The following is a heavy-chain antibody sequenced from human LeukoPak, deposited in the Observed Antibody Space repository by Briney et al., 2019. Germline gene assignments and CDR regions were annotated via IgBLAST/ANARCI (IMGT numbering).Heavy chain of an antibody. CDR3: ARVIGWDEPFDL. CDR1: GFTFNTYS. V-gene: IGHV3-74*01. D-gene: IGHD1-26*01. Sequence: GGSLRLSCEASGFTFNTYSMNWARQAPGKGLVWVSRINTDGSSTNYADSVRGRFTVSRDNAKNTLYLQMNSLRVEDTAVYYRARVIGWDEPFDLWGHGTLVTVSS. J-gene: IGHJ3*01. CDR2: INTDGSST.